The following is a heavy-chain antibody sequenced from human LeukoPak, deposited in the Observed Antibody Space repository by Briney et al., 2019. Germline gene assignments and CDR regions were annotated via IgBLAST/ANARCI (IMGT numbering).Heavy chain of an antibody. D-gene: IGHD4-11*01. J-gene: IGHJ5*01. CDR3: ARLLHDWFDS. CDR1: GGSFSGYY. V-gene: IGHV4-59*08. CDR2: IYYRGSA. Sequence: KPSETLSLTCAVYGGSFSGYYWSWIRQPPGKGLEWLGYIYYRGSASYNPSLKGRVTISIDTSKNQFSLKLTSVTAADTAVYYCARLLHDWFDSWGQGTLVTVSS.